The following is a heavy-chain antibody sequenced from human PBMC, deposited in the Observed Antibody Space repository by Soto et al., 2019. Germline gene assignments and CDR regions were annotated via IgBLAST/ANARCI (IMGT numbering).Heavy chain of an antibody. D-gene: IGHD5-18*01. V-gene: IGHV3-20*01. CDR3: VRERGPDSAMDHYYYYSFDV. CDR1: GFTFDDYA. J-gene: IGHJ6*03. CDR2: INWRGSAT. Sequence: GGSLRLSCAASGFTFDDYAMSWVRQAPGKGLEWVSGINWRGSATGYADSVRGRFTISRDNAKKSLYLELSSLRAEDTALYHCVRERGPDSAMDHYYYYSFDVWGKGTTVTVSS.